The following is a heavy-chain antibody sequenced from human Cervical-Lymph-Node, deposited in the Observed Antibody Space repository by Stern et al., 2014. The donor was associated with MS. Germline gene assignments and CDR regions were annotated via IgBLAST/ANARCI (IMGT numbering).Heavy chain of an antibody. Sequence: EVHLVESGAEVKKPGESLKISCKASGYTFTNYWIGWVRQMPGKGLECMGIIYPGDSDIRYSPSFQGQVTFSADKSISTAYLQWRSLKASDTAIYYCARHCSGGDCGDSYGMDVWGQGTTVTVSS. CDR2: IYPGDSDI. CDR3: ARHCSGGDCGDSYGMDV. D-gene: IGHD2-21*02. V-gene: IGHV5-51*01. J-gene: IGHJ6*02. CDR1: GYTFTNYW.